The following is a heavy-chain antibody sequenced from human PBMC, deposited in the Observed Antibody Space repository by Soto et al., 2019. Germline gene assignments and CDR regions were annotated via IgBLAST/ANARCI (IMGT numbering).Heavy chain of an antibody. CDR3: ARGGSNIVLMVYARGEFDY. CDR2: ISSSGSTI. D-gene: IGHD2-8*01. CDR1: GFTFSSYE. V-gene: IGHV3-48*03. J-gene: IGHJ4*02. Sequence: EVQRVESGGGLVQPGGSLRLSCAASGFTFSSYEMNWVRQAPGKGLEWVSYISSSGSTIYYADSVKGRFTISRDNAKNSLYLQMNSLRAEDTAVYYCARGGSNIVLMVYARGEFDYWGQGTLVTVSS.